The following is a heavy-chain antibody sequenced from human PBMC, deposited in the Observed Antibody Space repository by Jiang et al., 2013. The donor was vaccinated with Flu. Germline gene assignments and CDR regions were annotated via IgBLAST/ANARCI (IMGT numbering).Heavy chain of an antibody. J-gene: IGHJ5*02. Sequence: SGAEVKKPGASVKVSCMASGYIFSTYYIHWFRQAPGQGPEWMGRIDPSGGGTSYSQKFQGRVTMTRDASTSTVYMALSSLRSDDTALYYCTREGPVGGRYNWFDPWGQGTLVTVSS. D-gene: IGHD6-19*01. CDR3: TREGPVGGRYNWFDP. CDR2: IDPSGGGT. V-gene: IGHV1-46*01. CDR1: GYIFSTYY.